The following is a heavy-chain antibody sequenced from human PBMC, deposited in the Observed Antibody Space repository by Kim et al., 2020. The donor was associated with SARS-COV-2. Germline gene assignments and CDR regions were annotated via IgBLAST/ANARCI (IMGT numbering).Heavy chain of an antibody. CDR1: GDSISSGGYY. Sequence: TLSLTCTVTGDSISSGGYYWSWIRQHPGKGLEWIGYTHHSGTPYYNPSLKSRLIISVDTSKNQLFMNLKAVTAADTAIYYCARAISSDYGDYEFAYWGQGTLVTVSS. V-gene: IGHV4-31*03. J-gene: IGHJ4*02. CDR2: THHSGTP. D-gene: IGHD4-17*01. CDR3: ARAISSDYGDYEFAY.